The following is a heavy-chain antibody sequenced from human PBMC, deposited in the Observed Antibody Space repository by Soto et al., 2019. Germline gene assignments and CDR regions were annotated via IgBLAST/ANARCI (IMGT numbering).Heavy chain of an antibody. CDR1: GFTFTSSA. CDR3: AEIGKGFYGSSWYYFDY. V-gene: IGHV1-58*01. J-gene: IGHJ4*02. Sequence: SVKVSCKASGFTFTSSAVQWVRQARGQRLEWTGWIVVGSGNTNYAQKFQERVTITRDMSTSTAYMELSSLRSEDTAVYYCAEIGKGFYGSSWYYFDYGGQGPLVTDSS. D-gene: IGHD6-13*01. CDR2: IVVGSGNT.